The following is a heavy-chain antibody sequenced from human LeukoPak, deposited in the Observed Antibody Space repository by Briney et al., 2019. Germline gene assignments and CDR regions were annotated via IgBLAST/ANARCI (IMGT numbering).Heavy chain of an antibody. J-gene: IGHJ3*02. V-gene: IGHV3-53*01. CDR2: IYSGGST. D-gene: IGHD2-15*01. CDR1: GFTVSSNY. CDR3: ARAHRGGSNAFDI. Sequence: GGSLRLSCAASGFTVSSNYMSWVRQAPGKGLEWVSVIYSGGSTYYADSVKGRFTISRDNSKSTLYLQMNSLRAEDTAVYYCARAHRGGSNAFDIWGQGTMVTVSS.